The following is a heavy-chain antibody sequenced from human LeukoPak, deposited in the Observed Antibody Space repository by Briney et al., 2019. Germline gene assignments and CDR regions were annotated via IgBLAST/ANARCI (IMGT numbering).Heavy chain of an antibody. Sequence: SETLSLTCAVSGGSISSGGYSWSWIRQPPGKGLEWIGSIYDSGSTYYNPSLKSRVTISVDTSKNQFSLKLSSVTAADTAVYYCARGPTDCSSTSCYPYYYYGMDVWGQGTTVTVSS. CDR3: ARGPTDCSSTSCYPYYYYGMDV. V-gene: IGHV4-39*07. D-gene: IGHD2-2*01. J-gene: IGHJ6*02. CDR2: IYDSGST. CDR1: GGSISSGGYS.